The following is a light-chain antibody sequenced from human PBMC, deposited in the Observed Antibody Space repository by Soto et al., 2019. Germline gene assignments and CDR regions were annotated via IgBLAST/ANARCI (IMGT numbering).Light chain of an antibody. CDR1: ISDVGGYDY. CDR2: DVS. J-gene: IGLJ1*01. CDR3: SSYTTSSTYV. V-gene: IGLV2-14*01. Sequence: QSALPQPASVSGSPGQSITISCTGTISDVGGYDYVSWYQQHPGKAPKLMIYDVSNRPSGVSNRFSGSKSGNTASLTISGLQADDEADYYCSSYTTSSTYVFGTGTKLTVL.